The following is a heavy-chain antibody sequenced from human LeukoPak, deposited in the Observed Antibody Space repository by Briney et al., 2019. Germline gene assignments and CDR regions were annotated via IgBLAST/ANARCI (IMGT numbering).Heavy chain of an antibody. Sequence: GGSLRLSCAASGFTFTTYWMHWVRQAPGKGRGWVSGINRDGSTPIYADSVKGRFTISRDNANNTLYLQMNSLRAEDTAVYYCARDFYTGHYWGQGTLVTVSS. CDR1: GFTFTTYW. V-gene: IGHV3-74*01. CDR3: ARDFYTGHY. CDR2: INRDGSTP. D-gene: IGHD3-16*01. J-gene: IGHJ4*02.